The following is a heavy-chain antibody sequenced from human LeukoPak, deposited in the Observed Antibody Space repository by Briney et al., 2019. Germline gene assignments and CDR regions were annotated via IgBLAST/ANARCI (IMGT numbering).Heavy chain of an antibody. Sequence: SGTLSLTCAVSGGSISSSNWWSWVRQPPGKGLEWIGEIYHSGSTNYNPSLKSRVTISVDKSKNQFSLKLSSVTAADTAVYYCARLAMEYQLLSEFDPWGQGTLVTVSS. CDR3: ARLAMEYQLLSEFDP. J-gene: IGHJ5*02. CDR1: GGSISSSNW. CDR2: IYHSGST. D-gene: IGHD2-2*01. V-gene: IGHV4-4*02.